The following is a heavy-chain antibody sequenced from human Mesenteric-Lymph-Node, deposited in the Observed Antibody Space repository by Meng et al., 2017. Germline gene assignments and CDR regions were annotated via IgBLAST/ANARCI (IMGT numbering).Heavy chain of an antibody. D-gene: IGHD5-24*01. J-gene: IGHJ4*02. CDR1: GGSITSYY. CDR3: ARAGGWLQSFRY. Sequence: SETLSLTCTVSGGSITSYYWSWIRQPPGKGLEWIGYIYYTGSTNYNPSLKSRVTISVDTSKDHFSLKLSSVTAADTAVYYCARAGGWLQSFRYWGQGTLVTVSS. CDR2: IYYTGST. V-gene: IGHV4-59*01.